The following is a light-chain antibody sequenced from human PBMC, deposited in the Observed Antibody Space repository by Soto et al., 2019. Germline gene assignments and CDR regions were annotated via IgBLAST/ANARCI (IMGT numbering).Light chain of an antibody. CDR3: QQYNGYSYT. Sequence: DIQMTQSPSTLSASVGDRVTITCRASQSISTWLAWYQQKSGKAPKLLIYKASTLESGVPSRFSGSGFGTEFTLTISSLQPDDFATYYCQQYNGYSYTFGQGTKVEIK. CDR2: KAS. V-gene: IGKV1-5*03. J-gene: IGKJ2*01. CDR1: QSISTW.